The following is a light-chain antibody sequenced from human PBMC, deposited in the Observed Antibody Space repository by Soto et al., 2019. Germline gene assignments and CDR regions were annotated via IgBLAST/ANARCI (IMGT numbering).Light chain of an antibody. CDR3: QQYTNWPSWT. V-gene: IGKV3-15*01. CDR1: QSVGSF. CDR2: GAS. J-gene: IGKJ1*01. Sequence: EKVMTQSPAPLSMSPGERATLSCRASQSVGSFLAWYQQKPSQAPRLLIYGASTRAPGIPARFSGSGSGTEFTLTIISLQSEDFAVYYCQQYTNWPSWTFGQGTKVE.